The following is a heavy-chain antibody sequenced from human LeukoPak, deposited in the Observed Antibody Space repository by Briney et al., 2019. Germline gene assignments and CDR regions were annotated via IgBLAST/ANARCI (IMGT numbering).Heavy chain of an antibody. J-gene: IGHJ6*03. V-gene: IGHV4-39*01. CDR2: IYHSGST. Sequence: SETQSLTCTVSGGSISSSSYYWGWIRQPPGKGLEWIGSIYHSGSTFYNPSLESRVTISVDTSNNQFSLKLSSVTAADTAVFYCARQNYYYYYMDVWGKGTTVTVSS. CDR1: GGSISSSSYY. CDR3: ARQNYYYYYMDV.